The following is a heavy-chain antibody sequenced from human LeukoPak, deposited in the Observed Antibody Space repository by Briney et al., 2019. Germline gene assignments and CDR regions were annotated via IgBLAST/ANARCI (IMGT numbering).Heavy chain of an antibody. CDR2: IWYDGSNK. D-gene: IGHD3-22*01. Sequence: PGGSLRLSCAASGFTFSSYGMHWVRQAPGKGLEWVAVIWYDGSNKYYADSVKGRFTISRDNSKNTLYLQMNSLRAEDTAVYYCASVITMTAGYYGMDVWGQGTTVTVSS. CDR3: ASVITMTAGYYGMDV. CDR1: GFTFSSYG. V-gene: IGHV3-33*08. J-gene: IGHJ6*02.